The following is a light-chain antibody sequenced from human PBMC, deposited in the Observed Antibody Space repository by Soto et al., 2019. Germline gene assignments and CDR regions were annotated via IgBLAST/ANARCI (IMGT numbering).Light chain of an antibody. CDR2: TAS. Sequence: DIQLTQSPSFLSASVGDRVTITCRASQDILNYLVWYQRKAGNAPKLLIYTASTLQSGVPSRFSGGGSGTEFTLTISSLQPEDFATYYCQQVVDYPLTFGGGTEVEI. V-gene: IGKV1-9*01. CDR1: QDILNY. CDR3: QQVVDYPLT. J-gene: IGKJ4*01.